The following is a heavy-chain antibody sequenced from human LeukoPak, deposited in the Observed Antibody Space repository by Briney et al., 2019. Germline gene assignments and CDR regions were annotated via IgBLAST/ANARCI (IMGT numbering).Heavy chain of an antibody. J-gene: IGHJ3*02. CDR3: ARVFLADILTGYKPRGAFDI. D-gene: IGHD3-9*01. CDR1: GFTFSSYG. V-gene: IGHV3-30*02. CDR2: IRYDGSNK. Sequence: PGGSLRLSCAASGFTFSSYGMHWVRQAPGKGLEWVAFIRYDGSNKYYADSVKGRFTISRDNAKNSLYLQMNSLRAEDTAVYYCARVFLADILTGYKPRGAFDIWGQGTMVTVSS.